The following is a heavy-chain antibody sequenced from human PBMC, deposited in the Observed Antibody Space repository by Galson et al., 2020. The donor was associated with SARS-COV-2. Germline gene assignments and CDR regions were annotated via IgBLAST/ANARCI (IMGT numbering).Heavy chain of an antibody. CDR2: IKSKSNGDGTA. J-gene: IGHJ4*02. V-gene: IGHV3-15*01. CDR1: GFTFNNAW. CDR3: STDLHDY. Sequence: GGSLRLSCAASGFTFNNAWMSWVRQAPGKGLEWVGRIKSKSNGDGTADYAAPVKGRFVISRDDSRNTLYLQLNSLKTEDTAVYYCSTDLHDYWGQGTLVTVSS.